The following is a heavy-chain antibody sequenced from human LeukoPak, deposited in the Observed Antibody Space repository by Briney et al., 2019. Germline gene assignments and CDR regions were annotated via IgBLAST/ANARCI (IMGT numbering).Heavy chain of an antibody. CDR1: GGSIISYY. CDR2: IDDSGST. V-gene: IGHV4-59*01. CDR3: ARDQGWSGYIDY. D-gene: IGHD3-3*01. Sequence: SETLSLTCTVSGGSIISYYWSWIRQPPGKGLEWMGYIDDSGSTNYNPSLKSRVTISVDTSRNQFSLKLTSVTDADTAVYYCARDQGWSGYIDYWGQGILITVSS. J-gene: IGHJ4*02.